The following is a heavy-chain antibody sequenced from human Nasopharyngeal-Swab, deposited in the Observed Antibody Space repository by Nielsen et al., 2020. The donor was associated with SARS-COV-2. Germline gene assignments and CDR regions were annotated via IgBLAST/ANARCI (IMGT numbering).Heavy chain of an antibody. Sequence: WIRQPPGKGLEWIGSIYYSGSTYYNPSLKRRVTISVDTSKNQFSLKLSFVTAADTAVYYCATPWELSAYWGQGTLVTVSS. CDR3: ATPWELSAY. D-gene: IGHD1-26*01. J-gene: IGHJ4*02. CDR2: IYYSGST. V-gene: IGHV4-39*01.